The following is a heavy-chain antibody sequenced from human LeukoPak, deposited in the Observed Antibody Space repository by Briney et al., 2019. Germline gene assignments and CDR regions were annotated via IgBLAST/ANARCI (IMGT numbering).Heavy chain of an antibody. Sequence: PSETLSLTCSVSGGSISSYYWSWIRQPPGRGLEWIGYIYYSGRTSYNPSLKSRVTISVDTSKNQFSLRLSSVTAADTAVYYCARVLDGGDAFDIWGQGTMVTVSS. V-gene: IGHV4-59*01. CDR1: GGSISSYY. J-gene: IGHJ3*02. CDR2: IYYSGRT. CDR3: ARVLDGGDAFDI. D-gene: IGHD2-15*01.